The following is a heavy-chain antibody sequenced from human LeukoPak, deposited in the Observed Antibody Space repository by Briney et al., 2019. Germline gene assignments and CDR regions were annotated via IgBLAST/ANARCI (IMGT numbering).Heavy chain of an antibody. CDR3: AGRYFDY. CDR2: IKQDGSEK. CDR1: GFTFSSYG. Sequence: PGGSLRLSCAASGFTFSSYGMHWVRQAPGKGLEWVANIKQDGSEKYYADSVKGRFIISRDNAKNALYLQMSSLRAEDTAIYYCAGRYFDYWGQGTLVTVSS. J-gene: IGHJ4*02. V-gene: IGHV3-7*03.